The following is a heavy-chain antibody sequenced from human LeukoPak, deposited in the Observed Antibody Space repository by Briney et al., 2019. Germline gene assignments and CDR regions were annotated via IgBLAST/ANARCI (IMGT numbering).Heavy chain of an antibody. Sequence: PGGSLRLPCAACGFTFRSYCMNWVRQAPGKGLEWVSSISSSSSYIYYADSVKGRFTISRDNAKNSLYLQMNSLRAEDTAVYYCARGPSYSSSDYYYDGKWVWGPVTTVTVSS. CDR3: ARGPSYSSSDYYYDGKWV. J-gene: IGHJ6*02. V-gene: IGHV3-21*01. CDR1: GFTFRSYC. D-gene: IGHD6-6*01. CDR2: ISSSSSYI.